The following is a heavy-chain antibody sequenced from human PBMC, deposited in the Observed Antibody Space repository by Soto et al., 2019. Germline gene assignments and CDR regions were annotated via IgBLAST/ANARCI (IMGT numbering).Heavy chain of an antibody. J-gene: IGHJ4*02. CDR1: GGPSNKYG. CDR3: AKLQGSGSYYYDDY. D-gene: IGHD3-10*01. V-gene: IGHV1-69*01. Sequence: QVQLIQSGAEVKTSGSSVKVSCKALGGPSNKYGDSWVRQAPGQGLEWLGGIVPVFGTANYAPKFHGRIRITADDSTRTVNMELRSLPSDDTAVYYCAKLQGSGSYYYDDYWVQGTLVTVSS. CDR2: IVPVFGTA.